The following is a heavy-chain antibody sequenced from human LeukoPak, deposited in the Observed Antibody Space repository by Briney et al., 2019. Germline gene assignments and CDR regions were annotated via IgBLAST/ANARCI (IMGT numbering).Heavy chain of an antibody. V-gene: IGHV4-59*08. Sequence: VYIYYSGSTNYNPSLKSRVTISVDTSKNQFSLKLSSVTAADTAVYYCARHNTAMVTDWDYWGQGTLVTVSS. J-gene: IGHJ4*02. CDR2: IYYSGST. CDR3: ARHNTAMVTDWDY. D-gene: IGHD5-18*01.